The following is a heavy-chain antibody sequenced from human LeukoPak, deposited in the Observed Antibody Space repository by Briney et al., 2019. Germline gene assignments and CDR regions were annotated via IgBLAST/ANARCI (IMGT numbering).Heavy chain of an antibody. J-gene: IGHJ4*02. CDR1: GFTFSSYS. CDR3: MSPMTTVPSRDY. V-gene: IGHV3-73*01. Sequence: GGSLRLSCAASGFTFSSYSMNWVRQASGKGLEWVGHIRSKANSYATAYAASVKGRFTISRDDSKNTAYLQMNSLKTEDTAVYYCMSPMTTVPSRDYWGQGTLVTVSS. D-gene: IGHD4-17*01. CDR2: IRSKANSYAT.